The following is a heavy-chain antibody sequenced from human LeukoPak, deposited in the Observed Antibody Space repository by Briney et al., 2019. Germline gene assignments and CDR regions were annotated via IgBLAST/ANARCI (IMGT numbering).Heavy chain of an antibody. V-gene: IGHV3-23*01. CDR3: AGSGWYVGLDY. D-gene: IGHD6-13*01. CDR1: GFTFSSYA. J-gene: IGHJ4*02. Sequence: GGSLRLSCAASGFTFSSYAMSWVRQAPGKGLEWVSAISGSGGSTFYADSVKGRFTISRDDSRNTLYLQMNSLRAEDTAIYYCAGSGWYVGLDYWGQGTLVTVSS. CDR2: ISGSGGST.